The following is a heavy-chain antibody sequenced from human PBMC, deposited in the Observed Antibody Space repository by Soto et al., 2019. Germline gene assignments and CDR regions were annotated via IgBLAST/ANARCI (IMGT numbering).Heavy chain of an antibody. CDR3: ASGAGWELEY. J-gene: IGHJ4*02. CDR1: GFTSSTYW. CDR2: IKEDGSET. V-gene: IGHV3-7*03. D-gene: IGHD1-26*01. Sequence: GGSLRLSCVASGFTSSTYWMNWVRQAPGMGLEWLAIIKEDGSETHYVDSVKGRFTISRDNAKKSLFLHMNSLRVDDTAVYYCASGAGWELEYWGQGTLVTVSS.